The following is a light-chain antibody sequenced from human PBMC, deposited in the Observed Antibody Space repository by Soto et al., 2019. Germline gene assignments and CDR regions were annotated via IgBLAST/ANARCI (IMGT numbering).Light chain of an antibody. CDR1: QSVNSN. CDR3: QQYNNWLWT. V-gene: IGKV3-15*01. CDR2: GAS. Sequence: EIVMTQSPATLSVSPGERATLSCRASQSVNSNLVWFQQKPGQAPRRLIYGASTRATGIPGRFSGSGFGTEFTLTISRLQSEDFSVYYCQQYNNWLWTFGQGTKVEIK. J-gene: IGKJ1*01.